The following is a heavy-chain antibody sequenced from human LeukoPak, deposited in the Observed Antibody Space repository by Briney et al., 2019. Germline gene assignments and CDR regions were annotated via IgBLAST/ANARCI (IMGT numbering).Heavy chain of an antibody. V-gene: IGHV3-15*01. Sequence: PGGSLRLSCAASGFTFSNAWMSWVRQAPGKGLEWVGRIKSKTDGGTTDYAAPVKGRFTISRDDSKNTLYLQMNSLKTEDTAVYYCTTAKYYDFWSGYYRFDYWGQGTLVTVSS. J-gene: IGHJ4*02. CDR2: IKSKTDGGTT. D-gene: IGHD3-3*01. CDR3: TTAKYYDFWSGYYRFDY. CDR1: GFTFSNAW.